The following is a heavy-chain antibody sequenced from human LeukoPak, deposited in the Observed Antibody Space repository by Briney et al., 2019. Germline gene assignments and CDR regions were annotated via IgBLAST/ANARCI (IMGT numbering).Heavy chain of an antibody. CDR1: GFTFSTFW. V-gene: IGHV3-7*03. Sequence: GGSLRLSCAGAGFTFSTFWMSWVRQAPGKGLEWVANIKQDGSERYYLDSVKGRFTISRDNAKNSLYLQMNSLRAEDTAVYYCARGPVSSSGFFGYWGQGTLVTVSS. D-gene: IGHD6-19*01. CDR2: IKQDGSER. CDR3: ARGPVSSSGFFGY. J-gene: IGHJ4*02.